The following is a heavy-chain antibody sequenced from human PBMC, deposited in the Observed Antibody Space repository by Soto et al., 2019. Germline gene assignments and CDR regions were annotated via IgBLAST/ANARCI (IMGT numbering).Heavy chain of an antibody. D-gene: IGHD1-26*01. V-gene: IGHV3-23*01. J-gene: IGHJ4*02. CDR2: ISGSGGST. CDR1: GFTFSAYA. Sequence: EVQLLESGGGLVQPGGSLRLSCAASGFTFSAYAMTWVRQAPGKGLEWVAAISGSGGSTYYANSVKGRFTISRDNSKNTLYLQMNSLRADDTAVYYCAELGLAGQWVPYNWGQGTLVTVSS. CDR3: AELGLAGQWVPYN.